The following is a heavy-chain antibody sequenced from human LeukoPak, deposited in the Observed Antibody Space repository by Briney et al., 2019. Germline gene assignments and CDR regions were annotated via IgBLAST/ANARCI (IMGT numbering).Heavy chain of an antibody. V-gene: IGHV4-39*07. CDR2: INHSGST. J-gene: IGHJ5*02. CDR3: ARGSIAARHWFDP. Sequence: KPSQTLSLTCTVSGGSISSGSYYWSWIRQPPGKGLEWIGEINHSGSTNYNPSLKSRVTISVDTSKNQFSLKLSSVTAADTAVYYCARGSIAARHWFDPWGQGTLVTVSS. D-gene: IGHD6-6*01. CDR1: GGSISSGSYY.